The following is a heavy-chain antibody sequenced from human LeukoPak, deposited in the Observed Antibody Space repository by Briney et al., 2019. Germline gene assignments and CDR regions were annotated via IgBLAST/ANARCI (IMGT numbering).Heavy chain of an antibody. CDR2: IYTSGST. CDR3: ARDTGVRPRVAHFDY. J-gene: IGHJ4*02. V-gene: IGHV4-4*07. Sequence: PSETLSLTCTVSGGSISSYYWSWIRQPAGKGLEWIGRIYTSGSTNYNPSLKSRVTMSVDTSKNQFSLKLSSVTAADTAVYYCARDTGVRPRVAHFDYWGQGTLVTVSS. D-gene: IGHD1-14*01. CDR1: GGSISSYY.